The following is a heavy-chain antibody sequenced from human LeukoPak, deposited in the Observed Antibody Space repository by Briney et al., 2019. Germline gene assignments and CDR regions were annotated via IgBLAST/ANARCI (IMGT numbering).Heavy chain of an antibody. CDR3: ARLLWFGETHYYMDV. V-gene: IGHV4-59*01. CDR2: IYYSGST. CDR1: GGSISSYY. Sequence: SETLSLTCTVSGGSISSYYWSWIRQPPGKGLEGIGDIYYSGSTNYNPSLKSRVTISVDTSKNQFSLKLSSVTAADTAVYFCARLLWFGETHYYMDVWGKGTTVTISS. J-gene: IGHJ6*03. D-gene: IGHD3-10*01.